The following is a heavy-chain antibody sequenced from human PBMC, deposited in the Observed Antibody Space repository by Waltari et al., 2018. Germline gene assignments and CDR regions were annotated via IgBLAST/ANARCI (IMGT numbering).Heavy chain of an antibody. Sequence: EVQLVESGGGLVQPGGSLRLPCAAPGSTFSSSWKSGVRQAAGKGLEWVANIKQDGSEKYYVDSVKGRFTISRDNAKNSLYLQMNSLRAEDTAVYYCARFITGTTIGPFFDYWGQGTLVTVSS. CDR3: ARFITGTTIGPFFDY. V-gene: IGHV3-7*01. CDR2: IKQDGSEK. D-gene: IGHD1-7*01. CDR1: GSTFSSSW. J-gene: IGHJ4*02.